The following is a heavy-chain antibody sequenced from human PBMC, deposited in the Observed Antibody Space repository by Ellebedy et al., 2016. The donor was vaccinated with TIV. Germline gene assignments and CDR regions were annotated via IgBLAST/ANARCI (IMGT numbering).Heavy chain of an antibody. V-gene: IGHV1-46*01. CDR3: AREGGVYFFDY. D-gene: IGHD1-26*01. CDR1: GYTFTSDL. J-gene: IGHJ4*02. Sequence: AASVKVSCKASGYTFTSDLIHWVRQAPGQGLEWMGVINPSNGGTGYAQKFQGRVTMTRETSASTVYMELSSLRSEDTAVYYCAREGGVYFFDYWGQGTLVTVSS. CDR2: INPSNGGT.